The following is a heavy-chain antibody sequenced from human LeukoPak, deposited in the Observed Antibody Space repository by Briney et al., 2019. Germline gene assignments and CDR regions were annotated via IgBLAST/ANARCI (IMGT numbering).Heavy chain of an antibody. V-gene: IGHV3-30*18. Sequence: PGGSLRLSCAASGFTFSSYGMDWVRQAPGKGLEWGAVISYDGSNKYYADSVKGRFTISRDNSKNTLYLQMNSLKAADTAVYYCAKDRSGGRNGMDVWGKGTTVTVSS. CDR3: AKDRSGGRNGMDV. D-gene: IGHD1-26*01. CDR1: GFTFSSYG. CDR2: ISYDGSNK. J-gene: IGHJ6*04.